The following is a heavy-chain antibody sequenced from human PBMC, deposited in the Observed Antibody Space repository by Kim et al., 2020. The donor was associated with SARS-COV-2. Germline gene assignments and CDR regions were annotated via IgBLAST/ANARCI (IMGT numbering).Heavy chain of an antibody. V-gene: IGHV3-33*06. CDR3: AKGTGDYGYAMDV. J-gene: IGHJ6*02. Sequence: YAASVKGRFTISRDNSKTTLYLQMNSLRVEDTAVYYCAKGTGDYGYAMDVWGQGTTVTVSS.